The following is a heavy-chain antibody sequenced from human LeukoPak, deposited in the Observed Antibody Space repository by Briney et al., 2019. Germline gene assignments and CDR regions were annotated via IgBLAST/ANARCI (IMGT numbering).Heavy chain of an antibody. J-gene: IGHJ3*02. V-gene: IGHV3-30-3*01. CDR3: AREWNDYGDYGQNLGAFDI. Sequence: GGSLRLSCAASGFTFSSYAMHWVRQAPGKGLEWVAVISYDGSNKYYADSVKGRFTISRDNSKNTLYLQMNSLRAEDTAVYYCAREWNDYGDYGQNLGAFDIWGQGTMVTVSS. D-gene: IGHD4-17*01. CDR1: GFTFSSYA. CDR2: ISYDGSNK.